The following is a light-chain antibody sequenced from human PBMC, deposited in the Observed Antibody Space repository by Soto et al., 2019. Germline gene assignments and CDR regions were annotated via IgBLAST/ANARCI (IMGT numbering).Light chain of an antibody. V-gene: IGKV3-20*01. J-gene: IGKJ2*01. CDR2: VAS. Sequence: EIVLTQSPGTLSLSPGERATLSCRASQSVSSSYLAWYQQKLGQAPRLLIYVASSRATGIPDRFSGSGSGTDFTLTISRLEPEDFAVYYCQQYGSSPNTFGQGTKLEIK. CDR1: QSVSSSY. CDR3: QQYGSSPNT.